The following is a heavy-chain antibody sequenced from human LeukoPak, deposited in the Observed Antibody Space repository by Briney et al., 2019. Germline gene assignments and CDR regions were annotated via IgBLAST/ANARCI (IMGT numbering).Heavy chain of an antibody. D-gene: IGHD3-9*01. CDR3: ARGVYDILTGYYVDYMDV. Sequence: ASVKVSCTASGYTFTGYYMHWVRQAPGQGLEWMGWINPNSGSTNYAQKFQGRVTMTRDTSISTAYMELSRLRSDDTAVYYCARGVYDILTGYYVDYMDVWGKGTTVTISS. CDR2: INPNSGST. V-gene: IGHV1-2*02. CDR1: GYTFTGYY. J-gene: IGHJ6*03.